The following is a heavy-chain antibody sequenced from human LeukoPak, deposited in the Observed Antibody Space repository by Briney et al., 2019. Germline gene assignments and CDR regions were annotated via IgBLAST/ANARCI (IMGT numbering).Heavy chain of an antibody. CDR1: GYTFTGYY. CDR2: INPNSGGT. D-gene: IGHD4-11*01. CDR3: ARPHTVLYNWFDP. J-gene: IGHJ5*02. Sequence: ASVKVSCKASGYTFTGYYMHWVRQAPGQGLEWMGRINPNSGGTNYAQKFQGRVTMTRDTSISTAYMELSRLRSGDTAVYYCARPHTVLYNWFDPWGQGTLVTVSS. V-gene: IGHV1-2*06.